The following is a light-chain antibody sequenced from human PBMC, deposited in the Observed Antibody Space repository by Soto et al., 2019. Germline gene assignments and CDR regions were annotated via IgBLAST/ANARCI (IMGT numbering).Light chain of an antibody. CDR2: GAS. CDR1: QSVSSSY. CDR3: QQYGSAPWT. V-gene: IGKV3-20*01. Sequence: EIVLTQSPGTLSLSPGERATLSCRASQSVSSSYLAWYQQKPGQAPRLLIYGASSRATGIPDRFSGSGSGTDHTLTISRLEPEDFAVYYCQQYGSAPWTFGQGTKVEIK. J-gene: IGKJ1*01.